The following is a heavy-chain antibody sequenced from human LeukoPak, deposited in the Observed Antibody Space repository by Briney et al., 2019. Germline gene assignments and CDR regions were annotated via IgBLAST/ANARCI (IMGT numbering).Heavy chain of an antibody. V-gene: IGHV3-21*01. CDR3: ARGIYGNFDY. CDR2: ISSGSSWR. Sequence: GGSLRLSCAASGFSFSNYGMNWVRQAPGKGLEWVSSISSGSSWRYYADSVKGRLTISRDNANNSLYLQMNTLRAEDTAVYYCARGIYGNFDYWGQGSLVTVSS. D-gene: IGHD3-10*01. J-gene: IGHJ4*02. CDR1: GFSFSNYG.